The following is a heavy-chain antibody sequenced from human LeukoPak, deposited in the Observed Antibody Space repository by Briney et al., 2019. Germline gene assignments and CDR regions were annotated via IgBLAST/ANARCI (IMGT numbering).Heavy chain of an antibody. D-gene: IGHD3-16*02. J-gene: IGHJ5*02. Sequence: PGGSLRLSCAASGFTFSSYWMSCVRQAPGKGLEWVANIKQDGSEKYYVDSVKGRFTISRDNAKNSLYLQMNSLRAEDTAVYYCARGTAGLRLGELSPWGQGTLVTVSS. CDR2: IKQDGSEK. V-gene: IGHV3-7*01. CDR1: GFTFSSYW. CDR3: ARGTAGLRLGELSP.